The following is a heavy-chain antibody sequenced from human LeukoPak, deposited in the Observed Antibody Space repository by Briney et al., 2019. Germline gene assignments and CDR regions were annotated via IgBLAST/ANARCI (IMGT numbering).Heavy chain of an antibody. D-gene: IGHD6-6*01. CDR1: GFTFSSYS. Sequence: GGSLRLSCAASGFTFSSYSMNWVRQAPGKGLEWVSSISSSSSYIYYADSVKGRFTISRDNAKNSLYLQMNNLRAEDTAVYYCARDRVLGFQHWGQGTLLTVSS. J-gene: IGHJ1*01. V-gene: IGHV3-21*01. CDR3: ARDRVLGFQH. CDR2: ISSSSSYI.